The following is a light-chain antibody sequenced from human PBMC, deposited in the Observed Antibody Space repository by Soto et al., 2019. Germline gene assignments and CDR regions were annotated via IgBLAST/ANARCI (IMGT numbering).Light chain of an antibody. Sequence: QSVLTQPPSASGAPGQTVTISCSGRPSSFRSESVCWYRHIPETAPKLIIYATDQRPSGVPDRFSGFKSGTSASLAISGLRAEDEADYYCAAWDGSLRGRVFGGGTKVTGL. CDR2: ATD. CDR1: PSSFRSES. CDR3: AAWDGSLRGRV. J-gene: IGLJ3*02. V-gene: IGLV1-47*01.